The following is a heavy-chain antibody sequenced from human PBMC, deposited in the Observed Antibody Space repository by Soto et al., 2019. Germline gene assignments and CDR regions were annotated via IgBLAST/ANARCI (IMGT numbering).Heavy chain of an antibody. CDR1: GFTFNRYS. Sequence: EVQLLESGGGLVQPGRSLRLSCAASGFTFNRYSMSWVRQAPGKGLECVSSISGSGGDTFYADSVKGRFTISRDNSKNTLYLQMSSLRADDTALYYCAKDSALPYSGSYFDYWGQGALAIVSS. CDR2: ISGSGGDT. D-gene: IGHD1-26*01. CDR3: AKDSALPYSGSYFDY. J-gene: IGHJ4*02. V-gene: IGHV3-23*01.